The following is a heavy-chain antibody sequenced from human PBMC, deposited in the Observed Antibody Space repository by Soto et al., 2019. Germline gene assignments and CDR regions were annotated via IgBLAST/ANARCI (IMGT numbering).Heavy chain of an antibody. D-gene: IGHD3-16*02. J-gene: IGHJ6*02. Sequence: QVQLVESGGGVVQPGRSLRLSCAASGFTFSSYGMHWVRQAPGKGLEWVAVISYDGSNKYYADSVKGRFTISRDNSKNTLYLQMNSLRAADTAVYYCAKDLPKGGRAQIPFGGVIAKPPYYYGMDVWGQGTTVTVSS. CDR3: AKDLPKGGRAQIPFGGVIAKPPYYYGMDV. CDR2: ISYDGSNK. V-gene: IGHV3-30*18. CDR1: GFTFSSYG.